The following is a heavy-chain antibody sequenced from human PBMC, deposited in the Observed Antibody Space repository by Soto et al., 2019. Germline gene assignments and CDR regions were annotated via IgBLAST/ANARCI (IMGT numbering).Heavy chain of an antibody. J-gene: IGHJ4*02. Sequence: GGSLRLSCAASGFTFSSYSMNWVRQAPGKGLEWVSSISSSSSYIYYADSVKGRFTISRDNAKNSLYLQMNSLRAEDTAVYYCARDKNPYRNYRSWHFDFWGQGTLVIVSS. CDR2: ISSSSSYI. CDR1: GFTFSSYS. V-gene: IGHV3-21*01. D-gene: IGHD3-16*02. CDR3: ARDKNPYRNYRSWHFDF.